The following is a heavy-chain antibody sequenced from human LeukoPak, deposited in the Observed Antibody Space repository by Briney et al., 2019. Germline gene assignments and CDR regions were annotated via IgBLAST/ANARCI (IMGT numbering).Heavy chain of an antibody. CDR1: GFSFSSYR. CDR2: INSDGSST. V-gene: IGHV3-74*01. D-gene: IGHD1-1*01. Sequence: TGGSLRLSCAASGFSFSSYRMQWVRQAPEKGLVWVSRINSDGSSTSYADYVKGRFTISRDNAKNSLYPQMNSLRAEDTAVYYCASNTRGTRVYYFDYWGQGTLVTVSS. J-gene: IGHJ4*02. CDR3: ASNTRGTRVYYFDY.